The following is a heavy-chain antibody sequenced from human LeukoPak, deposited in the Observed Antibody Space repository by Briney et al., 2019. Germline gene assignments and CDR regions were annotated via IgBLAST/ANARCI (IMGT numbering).Heavy chain of an antibody. V-gene: IGHV1-2*02. Sequence: GASVKVSCKASGYTFTGYYMHWVRQAPGQGLEWMGWINPNSGGTNYAQKFQGRVTMTRDTSISTAYMELSRLRSDDTAVYYCARDKTNIASSSSYYYYYMDVWGKGTTVTVSS. CDR3: ARDKTNIASSSSYYYYYMDV. D-gene: IGHD6-6*01. CDR2: INPNSGGT. CDR1: GYTFTGYY. J-gene: IGHJ6*03.